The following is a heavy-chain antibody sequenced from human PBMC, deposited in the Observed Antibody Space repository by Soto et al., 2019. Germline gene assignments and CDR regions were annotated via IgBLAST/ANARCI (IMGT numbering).Heavy chain of an antibody. CDR2: ISYEGSNK. Sequence: QVQLVESGGGVVQPGRSLRLSCAASGFPFSCYGMHWVREAPGKGLEWVAVISYEGSNKYYAASVKGRFTISRDNSASTLYLEMNSLRPEDTALYYCGGGQYYFDYRGQGALVTVSP. D-gene: IGHD3-10*01. J-gene: IGHJ4*02. CDR3: GGGQYYFDY. CDR1: GFPFSCYG. V-gene: IGHV3-30*03.